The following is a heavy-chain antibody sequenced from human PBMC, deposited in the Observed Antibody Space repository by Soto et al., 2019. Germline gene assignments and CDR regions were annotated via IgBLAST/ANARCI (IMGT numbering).Heavy chain of an antibody. Sequence: QVQLQESGPGLVKPSQTLSLTCTVSGDSITSGNYYWSWIRQNPGKGLEWFGYFYYSRDTYYNPSLKIRVTISGATSQNQFSLKLTSVTAADTAVYYSARKSGGYDLAGFDHWGQGTLVTVSS. D-gene: IGHD5-12*01. CDR2: FYYSRDT. CDR1: GDSITSGNYY. V-gene: IGHV4-31*03. J-gene: IGHJ5*02. CDR3: ARKSGGYDLAGFDH.